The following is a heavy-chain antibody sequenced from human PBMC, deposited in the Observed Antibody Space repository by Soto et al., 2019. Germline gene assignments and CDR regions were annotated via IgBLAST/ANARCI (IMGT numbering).Heavy chain of an antibody. CDR1: GGSMRDYY. Sequence: NPSETLSLTCSVSGGSMRDYYWSWIRQSPGKGPEWIGYFYGSGSADYNPSLKSRVAISVDMSKNQFSLRLNSVTAADTAVYYCAKLWGGIRNGDYRQGWIDPWGQGTLVTVSS. CDR2: FYGSGSA. J-gene: IGHJ5*02. V-gene: IGHV4-59*03. D-gene: IGHD4-17*01. CDR3: AKLWGGIRNGDYRQGWIDP.